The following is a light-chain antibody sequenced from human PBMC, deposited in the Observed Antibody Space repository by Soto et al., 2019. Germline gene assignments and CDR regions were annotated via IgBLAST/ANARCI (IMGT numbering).Light chain of an antibody. CDR2: GAS. J-gene: IGKJ1*01. Sequence: EIVLTQSPGTLSLSPGERATLSCRASQSISSSYLAWYQHKPGQAPRPLIYGASSRATGIPDRFSGSGSGTDFTLTISRLEPEDFAVYYCQQYVSSPLTFGQGTKVEIK. V-gene: IGKV3-20*01. CDR3: QQYVSSPLT. CDR1: QSISSSY.